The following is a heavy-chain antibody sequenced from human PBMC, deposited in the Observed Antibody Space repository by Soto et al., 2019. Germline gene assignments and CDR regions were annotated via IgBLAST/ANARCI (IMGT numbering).Heavy chain of an antibody. CDR2: IYHSGTA. V-gene: IGHV4-30-2*01. Sequence: SETLSLTCAVSGYSISTGGFSWTWIRQPPGGGLEWIGNIYHSGTASYNPALTSRVTISIDISKNLFSLTLRSVTAADTALYFCARVDGRGYNYFDYWGQGTLVTVSS. J-gene: IGHJ4*02. CDR3: ARVDGRGYNYFDY. D-gene: IGHD5-12*01. CDR1: GYSISTGGFS.